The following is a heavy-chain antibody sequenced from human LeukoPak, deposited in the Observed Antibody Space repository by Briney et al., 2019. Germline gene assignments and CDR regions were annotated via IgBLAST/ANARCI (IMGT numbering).Heavy chain of an antibody. V-gene: IGHV3-30*03. CDR2: ISYDETNK. CDR3: ARDPWGNHDY. Sequence: GGSLRLSCAASGFTLSTYGMHWVRQAPGKGLEWVAVISYDETNKYYADSVKGRFTISRDISKNTLYLQMNSLRAEDTAVYHCARDPWGNHDYWGQGTLVTVSS. D-gene: IGHD3-16*01. CDR1: GFTLSTYG. J-gene: IGHJ4*02.